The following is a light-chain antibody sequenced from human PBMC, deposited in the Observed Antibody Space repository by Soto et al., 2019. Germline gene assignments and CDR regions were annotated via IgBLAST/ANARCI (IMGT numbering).Light chain of an antibody. CDR2: GAS. V-gene: IGKV3-20*01. CDR1: QSVSSSY. J-gene: IGKJ1*01. CDR3: QQFGTSLTWT. Sequence: IVLTQSLGTLSLSPGERATLSCRAIQSVSSSYLAWYQQKPGQAPRLLIYGASSRATGIPDRFSGSGSGTDLTLTISRLEPEDFAVYYCQQFGTSLTWTFGQGTKVDIK.